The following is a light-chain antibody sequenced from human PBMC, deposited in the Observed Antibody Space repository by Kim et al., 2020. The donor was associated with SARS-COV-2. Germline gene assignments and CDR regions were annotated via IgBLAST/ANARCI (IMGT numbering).Light chain of an antibody. CDR2: GKN. V-gene: IGLV3-19*01. CDR1: SLRSYY. Sequence: SSELTQDPAVSVALGQTVRITCQGDSLRSYYASWYQQKPGQAPVLVIYGKNNRPSGIPDRFSGFSSGNTASLTIPGPQAEVEADYYLNSRDSGGNHVVFG. CDR3: NSRDSGGNHVV. J-gene: IGLJ2*01.